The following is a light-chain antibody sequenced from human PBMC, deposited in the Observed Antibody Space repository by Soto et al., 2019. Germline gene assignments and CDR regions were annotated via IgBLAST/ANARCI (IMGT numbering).Light chain of an antibody. J-gene: IGKJ2*01. V-gene: IGKV3-20*01. CDR3: QQYGSSPLYT. Sequence: EIVLTQSPGTLSLSPGERATLSCRASQSVSSSYLAWYQQKPGQAPRLLIYGASSSATGVPDTFSGSGSGTDFHLTIRRLEPEDFAVYYCQQYGSSPLYTFGQGTKLEIK. CDR1: QSVSSSY. CDR2: GAS.